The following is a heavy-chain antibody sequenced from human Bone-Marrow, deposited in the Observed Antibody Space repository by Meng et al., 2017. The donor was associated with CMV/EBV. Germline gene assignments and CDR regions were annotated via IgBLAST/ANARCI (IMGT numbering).Heavy chain of an antibody. CDR2: INPSSGGT. D-gene: IGHD2-2*01. CDR1: GYTFTGHY. V-gene: IGHV1-2*02. Sequence: ASVKVSCKASGYTFTGHYMHWVRQAPGQGLEWMGWINPSSGGTKYAQNLQGRVTVTRDTSISTAYMELSRLRSADTAVYYCARVEGYCSSTSCYGWFDPWGQGTLVTVSS. CDR3: ARVEGYCSSTSCYGWFDP. J-gene: IGHJ5*02.